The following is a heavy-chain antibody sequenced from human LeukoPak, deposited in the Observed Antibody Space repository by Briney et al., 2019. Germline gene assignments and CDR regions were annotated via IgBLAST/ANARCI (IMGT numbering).Heavy chain of an antibody. J-gene: IGHJ4*02. Sequence: PSETLSLTCTVSGGSINSYYWTWIRQAPGKGLEWIGEISHDGTINYNSSLRSRVAMSLDRANNHFSLSLTSVTAADTAVYYCTRENRPFCPFAYWGQGILVTVS. CDR2: ISHDGTI. D-gene: IGHD2/OR15-2a*01. CDR3: TRENRPFCPFAY. CDR1: GGSINSYY. V-gene: IGHV4-59*12.